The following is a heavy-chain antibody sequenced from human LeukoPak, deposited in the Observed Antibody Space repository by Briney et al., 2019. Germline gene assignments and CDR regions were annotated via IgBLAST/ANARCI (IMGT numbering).Heavy chain of an antibody. CDR1: GGSFSGYY. CDR3: ARDRRVGPTYGWFDP. Sequence: SETLSLTCAVYGGSFSGYYWGWIRQPPGKGLEWIGSMYHSGSTYYNPSLKSRVAISIDTSKSQFSLRVTSVTAADTAVYYCARDRRVGPTYGWFDPWGQGTLVTVSS. J-gene: IGHJ5*02. V-gene: IGHV4-34*01. D-gene: IGHD1-26*01. CDR2: MYHSGST.